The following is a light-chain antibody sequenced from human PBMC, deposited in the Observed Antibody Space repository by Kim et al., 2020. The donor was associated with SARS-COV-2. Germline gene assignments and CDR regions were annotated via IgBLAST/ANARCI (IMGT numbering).Light chain of an antibody. CDR2: KDS. J-gene: IGLJ2*01. CDR3: QSADSSGTYVV. V-gene: IGLV3-25*03. Sequence: PGQTARNTCSGDALPKQYAHWYQQKAGQAPVLVIYKDSERPSGIPERLSGSSSGTTVTLTISGVQAEDEADYYCQSADSSGTYVVFGGGTQLTVL. CDR1: ALPKQY.